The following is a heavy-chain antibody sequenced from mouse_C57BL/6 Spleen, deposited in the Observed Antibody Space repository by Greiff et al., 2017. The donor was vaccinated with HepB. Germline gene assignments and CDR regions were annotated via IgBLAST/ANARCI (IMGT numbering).Heavy chain of an antibody. Sequence: QVQLQQPGTELVKPGASVKLSCKASGYTFTSYWMHWVKQRPGQGLEWIGNINPSNGGTNYNEKFKSKATLTVDKSSSTAYMQLSSLTSEDSAVYYCARLSGGYPYYYAMDYWGQGTSVTVSS. D-gene: IGHD2-2*01. CDR1: GYTFTSYW. CDR3: ARLSGGYPYYYAMDY. V-gene: IGHV1-53*01. CDR2: INPSNGGT. J-gene: IGHJ4*01.